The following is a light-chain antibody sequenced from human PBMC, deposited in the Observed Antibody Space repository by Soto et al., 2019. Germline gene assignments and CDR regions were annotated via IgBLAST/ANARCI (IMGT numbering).Light chain of an antibody. CDR1: QSVSSN. Sequence: EIVMTQSPATLSVSPGERATLSCRASQSVSSNLAWYQQKPGQAPRLLIYGASTRATGIPARFSGSGSGTYFTLTISSLHSEEFAVYYCQQYNNWPSTFGQGTKLEIK. CDR3: QQYNNWPST. J-gene: IGKJ2*02. V-gene: IGKV3-15*01. CDR2: GAS.